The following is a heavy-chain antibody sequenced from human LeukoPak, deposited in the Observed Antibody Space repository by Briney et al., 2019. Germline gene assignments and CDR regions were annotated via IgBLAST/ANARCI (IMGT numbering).Heavy chain of an antibody. V-gene: IGHV3-74*01. D-gene: IGHD1-26*01. CDR3: ARYIGSYHAFDY. Sequence: GGSLRLSCAASGFTFSSNWMHWVRQAPGKGLVWVSRINSDGSGTSYADSVKGHSTISRDNAKNTLYLQMNSLRAEDTAVYYCARYIGSYHAFDYWGQGTLVTVSS. CDR2: INSDGSGT. J-gene: IGHJ4*02. CDR1: GFTFSSNW.